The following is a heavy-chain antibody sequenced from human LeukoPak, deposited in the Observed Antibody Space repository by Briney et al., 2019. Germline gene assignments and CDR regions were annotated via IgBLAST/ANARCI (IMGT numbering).Heavy chain of an antibody. V-gene: IGHV1-8*01. CDR2: MSPNSGDT. CDR1: GYTFTSYD. J-gene: IGHJ4*02. D-gene: IGHD7-27*01. CDR3: ARGPPNWGYDY. Sequence: ASVKVSCKASGYTFTSYDFNWVRQATGQRPEWMGWMSPNSGDTGYAQKLQDRVTMTRNTSISTAYMELSSLRSDDTAVYYCARGPPNWGYDYWGPGTLVTVSS.